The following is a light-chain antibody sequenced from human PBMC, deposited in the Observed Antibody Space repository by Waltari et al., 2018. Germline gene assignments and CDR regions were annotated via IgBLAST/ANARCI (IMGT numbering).Light chain of an antibody. CDR2: SDN. CDR1: HSTIGKNP. V-gene: IGLV1-44*01. Sequence: QSVLTQPPSASGTPGPTVTMSCSGRHSTIGKNPINWYQQLPGTAPKLVIYSDNQRPSGVPDRFSGSASGASASLAIRGLQSDDEADYYCATWDDSLNGVLFGGGTKLTVL. CDR3: ATWDDSLNGVL. J-gene: IGLJ2*01.